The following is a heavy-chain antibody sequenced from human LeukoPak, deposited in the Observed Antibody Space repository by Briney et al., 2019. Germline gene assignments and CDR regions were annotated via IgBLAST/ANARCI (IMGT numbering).Heavy chain of an antibody. D-gene: IGHD3-22*01. CDR2: IRTYNGNT. Sequence: ASVNVSCKASGYTFSSYGISWVRQAPGQGLEWMGWIRTYNGNTNYAQKLQGRVTMTTDTSTRTAYMELRSLRSDDTAVYYCARGPGGRSGFHPLEDHYYYYYMDVWGKGTTVTVSS. V-gene: IGHV1-18*01. CDR1: GYTFSSYG. CDR3: ARGPGGRSGFHPLEDHYYYYYMDV. J-gene: IGHJ6*03.